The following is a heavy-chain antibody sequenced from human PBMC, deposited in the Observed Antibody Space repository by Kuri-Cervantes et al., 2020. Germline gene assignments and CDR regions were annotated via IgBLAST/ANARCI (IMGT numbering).Heavy chain of an antibody. Sequence: SETLSLTCTVSGGSISSSSYYWGWIRQPPGKGLEWIGEINHSGSTNYNPSLKSRVTISVDTSKNQFSLKLSSVTAADTAVYYCARHYDNWGQGTLVTVSS. CDR2: INHSGST. J-gene: IGHJ4*02. CDR1: GGSISSSSYY. V-gene: IGHV4-39*01. CDR3: ARHYDN.